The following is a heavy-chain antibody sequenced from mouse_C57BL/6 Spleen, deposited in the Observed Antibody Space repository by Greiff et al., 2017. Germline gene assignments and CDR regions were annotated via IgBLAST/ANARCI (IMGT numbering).Heavy chain of an antibody. Sequence: VPLQQSGAELAQPGASVKLSCKASGYTFTSSWMHWVKQRPGQGLEWIGYINPSSGYTKYTQKFKDKATVTADKSSSPAYMQLSSLTYEDSAVEYCARGNYVDYFDDWGQGTTRTVAS. J-gene: IGHJ2*01. CDR2: INPSSGYT. D-gene: IGHD1-1*01. CDR1: GYTFTSSW. V-gene: IGHV1-7*01. CDR3: ARGNYVDYFDD.